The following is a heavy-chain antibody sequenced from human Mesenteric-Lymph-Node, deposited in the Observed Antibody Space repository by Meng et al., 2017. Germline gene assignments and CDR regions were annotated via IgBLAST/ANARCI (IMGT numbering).Heavy chain of an antibody. CDR3: ADNSGYLSSFDY. J-gene: IGHJ4*02. Sequence: HLEERGERRGKHTETLRADCTDAGGSNARSKWLSWALQPPAKGLELTWNIYSSGITNYNQSLKSRVTISVDTSKSKFSLKRNTVTAADTAVYYHADNSGYLSSFDYWGQGTLVTVSS. CDR1: GGSNARSKW. V-gene: IGHV4-4*02. CDR2: IYSSGIT. D-gene: IGHD3-22*01.